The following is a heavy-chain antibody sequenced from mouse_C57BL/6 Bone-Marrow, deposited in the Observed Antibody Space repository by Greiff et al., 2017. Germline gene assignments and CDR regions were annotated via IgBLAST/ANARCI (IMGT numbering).Heavy chain of an antibody. CDR3: ARSVYGMDY. CDR1: GFAFSSYW. J-gene: IGHJ4*01. CDR2: IYPGDGDT. D-gene: IGHD1-1*01. V-gene: IGHV1-80*01. Sequence: LVESGAELVKPGASVKISCTASGFAFSSYWMNWVKQTPGKGLEWVGQIYPGDGDTNYHGKFKGQATLTADKAASTAYMQISSLTSEDSAVYFCARSVYGMDYWGQGTSVTVSS.